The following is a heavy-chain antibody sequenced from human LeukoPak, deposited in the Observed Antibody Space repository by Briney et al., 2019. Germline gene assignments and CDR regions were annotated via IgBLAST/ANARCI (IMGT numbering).Heavy chain of an antibody. D-gene: IGHD1-26*01. Sequence: SGTLSLTRTVPGGSISSSSYYWGWIRQPPGKGLEWIGCIYYSGSTYYNPSLKSRFTISVDTSKNQFSLKLRSVTAADTAVYYCARLFVGAYRGFDYWGQGNLVTVSA. J-gene: IGHJ4*02. CDR2: IYYSGST. V-gene: IGHV4-39*01. CDR1: GGSISSSSYY. CDR3: ARLFVGAYRGFDY.